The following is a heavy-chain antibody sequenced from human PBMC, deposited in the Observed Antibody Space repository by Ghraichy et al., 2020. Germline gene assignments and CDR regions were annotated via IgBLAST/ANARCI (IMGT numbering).Heavy chain of an antibody. D-gene: IGHD6-19*01. CDR3: ARTYSSGCCHFDY. CDR2: IWYDGSNK. CDR1: GFTFSSYG. J-gene: IGHJ4*02. Sequence: GGSLRLSCAASGFTFSSYGMHWVRQAPGKGLEWVAVIWYDGSNKYYADSVKGRFTISRDNSKNTLYLQMNSLRAEDTAVYYCARTYSSGCCHFDYWGQGTLVTVSS. V-gene: IGHV3-33*01.